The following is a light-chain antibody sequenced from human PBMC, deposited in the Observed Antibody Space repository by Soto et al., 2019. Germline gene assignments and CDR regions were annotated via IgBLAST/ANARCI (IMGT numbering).Light chain of an antibody. Sequence: QSVLTQPPSVSAAPGQTVTISCSGSNSNIGNNYVSWYQQLPGTASKLLIYENNKRPSGIPDRFSGSKSGTSATLGITGLQTGDEADYYCGTWDSSLSAGVFGGGTKLTVL. CDR2: ENN. CDR1: NSNIGNNY. CDR3: GTWDSSLSAGV. J-gene: IGLJ2*01. V-gene: IGLV1-51*02.